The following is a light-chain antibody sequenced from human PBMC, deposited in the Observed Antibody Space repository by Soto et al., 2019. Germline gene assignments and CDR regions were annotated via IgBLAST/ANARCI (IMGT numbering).Light chain of an antibody. CDR2: DVS. J-gene: IGKJ1*01. V-gene: IGKV3-11*01. Sequence: DIVLTQSPAILSLSPGERATLSCRASEDVGNSLAWYQQRPGQSLRLLIYDVSNRATGIPSRFSGSGSGADFTLTISSLEPDDFAVYYCQQRYNWPRTFGQGTKVDI. CDR3: QQRYNWPRT. CDR1: EDVGNS.